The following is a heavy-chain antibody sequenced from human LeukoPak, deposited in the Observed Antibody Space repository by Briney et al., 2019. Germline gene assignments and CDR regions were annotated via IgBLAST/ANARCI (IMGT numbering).Heavy chain of an antibody. CDR1: GGSFSGYY. CDR3: ARGKELIGVFDY. J-gene: IGHJ4*02. Sequence: SETLSLTCAVYGGSFSGYYWSWIRQPPGKGLEWIGEINHSGSTNYNPSLKSRVTISVDTSKNQFSLKLSSVTAADTAVYYCARGKELIGVFDYWGQGTLVTVSS. D-gene: IGHD1-26*01. V-gene: IGHV4-34*01. CDR2: INHSGST.